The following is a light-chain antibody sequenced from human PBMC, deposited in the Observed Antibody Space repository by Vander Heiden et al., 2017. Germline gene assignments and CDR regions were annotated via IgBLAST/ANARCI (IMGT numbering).Light chain of an antibody. V-gene: IGKV1-27*01. Sequence: DNKMALSPSSLSVSAGDRVTLTCRASQGISNYLAWYQQKPGKVPKVLIYAASTLQSGVPSRFSGGRSGTEFTLTISSLQSEDFATYYCQNYNSCPFTFGPGTKVDIK. CDR3: QNYNSCPFT. CDR2: AAS. J-gene: IGKJ3*01. CDR1: QGISNY.